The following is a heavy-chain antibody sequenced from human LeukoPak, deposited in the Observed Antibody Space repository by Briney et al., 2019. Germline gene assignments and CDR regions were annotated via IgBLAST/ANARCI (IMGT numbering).Heavy chain of an antibody. CDR2: INPSGGST. Sequence: ASVKVSCKASGYTFTSYYMHWVRQAPGQGLEWMGIINPSGGSTGYAQKFQGRVTMTRDTSTSTVYMELSSLRSEDTAVYYCARDGGYCSGDSCSTYYYYGMDVWGKGTTVTVSS. V-gene: IGHV1-46*01. J-gene: IGHJ6*04. D-gene: IGHD2-15*01. CDR1: GYTFTSYY. CDR3: ARDGGYCSGDSCSTYYYYGMDV.